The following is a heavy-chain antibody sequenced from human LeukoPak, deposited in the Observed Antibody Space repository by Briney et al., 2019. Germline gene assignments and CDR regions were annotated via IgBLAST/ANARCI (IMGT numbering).Heavy chain of an antibody. Sequence: GGSLRLSCAASGFSFSSYWMTWIRQAPGKGLEWVANIKEDGTEKYYVDSVKGRFTISRDNARSSLYLQMNSLRAGDTAVYYCAELGITMIGGVWGKGTTVTISS. D-gene: IGHD3-10*02. J-gene: IGHJ6*04. CDR1: GFSFSSYW. V-gene: IGHV3-7*01. CDR2: IKEDGTEK. CDR3: AELGITMIGGV.